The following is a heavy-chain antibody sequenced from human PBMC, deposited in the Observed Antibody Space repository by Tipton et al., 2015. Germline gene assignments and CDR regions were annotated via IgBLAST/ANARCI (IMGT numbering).Heavy chain of an antibody. CDR3: ASPYTTPSSSVGAPFLAAVQRALFPRRRGLGPAADTAVYYCARRGSGWSMAEYFQH. CDR1: GGSISSTVYY. D-gene: IGHD3-16*01. V-gene: IGHV4-39*01. Sequence: TLSLTCTVSGGSISSTVYYWGWIRQPPGKGLEWIGSIHYSGSTYYNPSLKSRVTIYADVSQSQFYLKLSSVTAADTAVYYCASPYTTPSSSVGAPFLAAVQRALFPRRRGLGPAADTAVYYCARRGSGWSMAEYFQHWGQGSLVTVSS. J-gene: IGHJ1*01. CDR2: IHYSGST.